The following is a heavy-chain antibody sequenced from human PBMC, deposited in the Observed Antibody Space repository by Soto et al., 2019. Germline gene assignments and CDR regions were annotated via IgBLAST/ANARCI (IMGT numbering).Heavy chain of an antibody. Sequence: GESLKISCKGSGYSCAGYWITWVRQNPGKGLEWMGRIDPSDSQTYYSPSFRGHVTISVTKSITTVFLQWSSLKASDTAMYYCARQIYDSDTGPNFQYSFDSWGQGTRVTVSS. CDR3: ARQIYDSDTGPNFQYSFDS. CDR2: IDPSDSQT. D-gene: IGHD3-22*01. J-gene: IGHJ4*02. CDR1: GYSCAGYW. V-gene: IGHV5-10-1*01.